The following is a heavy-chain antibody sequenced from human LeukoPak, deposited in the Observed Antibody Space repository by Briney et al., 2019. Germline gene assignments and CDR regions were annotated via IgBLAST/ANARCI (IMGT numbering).Heavy chain of an antibody. CDR2: IYSGGST. CDR1: GFTVSNNY. Sequence: EGSLRLSCAASGFTVSNNYMSWVRQAPGKGLEWVSVIYSGGSTYYADSVKGRFTISRDNSKNTLYLQMNSLRAEDTAVYYCARYNLTSTFEYWGQGTLVTVSS. D-gene: IGHD1-1*01. V-gene: IGHV3-66*01. CDR3: ARYNLTSTFEY. J-gene: IGHJ4*02.